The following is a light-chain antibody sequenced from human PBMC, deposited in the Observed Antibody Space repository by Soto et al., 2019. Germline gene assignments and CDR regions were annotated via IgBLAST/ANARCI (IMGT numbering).Light chain of an antibody. CDR3: ATWDDSLHGYV. J-gene: IGLJ1*01. V-gene: IGLV1-44*01. CDR2: SSN. CDR1: NANIGNNK. Sequence: QSVLTQPPSASTTPGQKVTISCSGSNANIGNNKVNWYQQLPGTAPKLLIYSSNQRPSGVPDRFSGSKAGTSASLVISGLQSEDEANYYCATWDDSLHGYVFGAGTKLTVL.